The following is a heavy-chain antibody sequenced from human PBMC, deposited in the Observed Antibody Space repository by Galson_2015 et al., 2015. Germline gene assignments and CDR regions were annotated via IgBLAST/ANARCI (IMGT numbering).Heavy chain of an antibody. Sequence: SLRLSCAASGFTSSVYAMSWVRQGPGKGLEWVSAISGRGGSTFHAETVKGRFTISRANSKNTLYMQMSSLRADDTAVYYCTKDRAGAWTLDSWGQGTLVTVSS. CDR3: TKDRAGAWTLDS. CDR2: ISGRGGST. D-gene: IGHD1-1*01. J-gene: IGHJ4*02. CDR1: GFTSSVYA. V-gene: IGHV3-23*01.